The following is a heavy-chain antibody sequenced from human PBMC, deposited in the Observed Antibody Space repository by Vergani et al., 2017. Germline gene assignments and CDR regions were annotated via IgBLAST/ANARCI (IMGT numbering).Heavy chain of an antibody. D-gene: IGHD3-3*01. Sequence: QLQLQESGPGLVKPSENLSLTCTVPGGSISSSSYYWGWVRQPPGKGLEWIGSIHYSGSTYYNPSLKSRITISVATSKNQSSLKLSSVTAADTAVFYGERALTASSWSGYYWGDYYDYWDQGTLVIVSS. CDR1: GGSISSSSYY. CDR3: ERALTASSWSGYYWGDYYDY. V-gene: IGHV4-39*07. J-gene: IGHJ4*02. CDR2: IHYSGST.